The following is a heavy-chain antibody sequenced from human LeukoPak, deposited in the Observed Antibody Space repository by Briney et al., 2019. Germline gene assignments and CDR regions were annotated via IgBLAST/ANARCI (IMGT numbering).Heavy chain of an antibody. CDR3: ARETSGYTDY. Sequence: SETLSLTCTVSGGSISSYYWSWIRQPPGKGLEWIGYIYYSWSTNYNPSLKSRVTISVDTSKNQFSLKLSSVTAADTAVYYCARETSGYTDYWGQGTLVTVSS. CDR2: IYYSWST. CDR1: GGSISSYY. V-gene: IGHV4-59*13. J-gene: IGHJ4*02. D-gene: IGHD5-12*01.